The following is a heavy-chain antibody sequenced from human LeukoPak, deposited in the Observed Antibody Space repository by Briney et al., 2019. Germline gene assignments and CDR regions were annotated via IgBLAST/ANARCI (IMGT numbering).Heavy chain of an antibody. CDR3: ARENYYDSSGYYNLVDY. V-gene: IGHV1-18*01. Sequence: ASVKVSCKASGYTFTSYGISWVRQAPGQGLEWMGWISAYNGNTNYAQKLQGRVTMTTDTSTSTAYMGLRSLRSDDTAVYYCARENYYDSSGYYNLVDYWGQGTLVTVSS. CDR2: ISAYNGNT. D-gene: IGHD3-22*01. J-gene: IGHJ4*02. CDR1: GYTFTSYG.